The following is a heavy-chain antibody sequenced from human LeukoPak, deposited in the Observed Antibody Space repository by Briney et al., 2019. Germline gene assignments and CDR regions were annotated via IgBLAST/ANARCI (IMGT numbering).Heavy chain of an antibody. CDR1: GFTFSTYA. Sequence: GGSLRLSCAASGFTFSTYAMNWVRQAPGKGLEWVSGISRSSASTYYADSVKGRFTISRDNSKNTLYVQMNSLRAEDTAVYYCAVGTYYFDYWGQGTLVTVS. CDR2: ISRSSAST. D-gene: IGHD3-10*01. J-gene: IGHJ4*02. V-gene: IGHV3-23*01. CDR3: AVGTYYFDY.